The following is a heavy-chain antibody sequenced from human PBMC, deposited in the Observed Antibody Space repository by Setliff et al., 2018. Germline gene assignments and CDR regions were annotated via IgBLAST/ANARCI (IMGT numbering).Heavy chain of an antibody. J-gene: IGHJ6*02. V-gene: IGHV3-23*01. CDR3: AKFISYYYYGMDG. Sequence: GGSLRLSCEGSGFIFGSYAMGWVRQAPGKGLEWLSSISGDGDTTYNAGSVNGRFTISRDNSKNTLYLQMNSLSGDDTAVYYCAKFISYYYYGMDGWGQGTTVTVSS. CDR1: GFIFGSYA. CDR2: ISGDGDTT.